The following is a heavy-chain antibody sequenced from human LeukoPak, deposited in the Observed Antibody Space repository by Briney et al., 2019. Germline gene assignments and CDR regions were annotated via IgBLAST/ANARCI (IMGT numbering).Heavy chain of an antibody. J-gene: IGHJ4*02. V-gene: IGHV1-69*13. CDR2: IIPIFGTA. CDR1: GYTFTSYA. D-gene: IGHD1-1*01. CDR3: ARVWEDGTTNDY. Sequence: GASVKVSCKASGYTFTSYAISWVRQAPGQGLEWMGGIIPIFGTANYAQKFQGRVTITADESTSTAYMELSSLRSEDTAVYYCARVWEDGTTNDYWGQGTLVTVSS.